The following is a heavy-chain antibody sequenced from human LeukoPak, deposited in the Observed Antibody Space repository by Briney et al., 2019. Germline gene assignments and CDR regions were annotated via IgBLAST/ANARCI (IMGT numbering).Heavy chain of an antibody. D-gene: IGHD3-10*01. CDR1: GGSISSYY. J-gene: IGHJ3*02. CDR2: IYYSGST. V-gene: IGHV4-59*12. CDR3: ARVRGRDAFDI. Sequence: SETLSLTCTVSGGSISSYYWSWIRQPPGKGLEWIGYIYYSGSTNYNPSLKSRVTISVDTSKNQFSLKLSSVTAADTAVYYCARVRGRDAFDIWGQGTLVTVSS.